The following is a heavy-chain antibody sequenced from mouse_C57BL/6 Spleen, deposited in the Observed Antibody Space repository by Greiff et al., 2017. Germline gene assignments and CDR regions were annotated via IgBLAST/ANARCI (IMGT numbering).Heavy chain of an antibody. J-gene: IGHJ4*01. CDR3: ARGAQATGYAMDY. Sequence: QVQLQPPGAELVMPGASVKLSCKASGYTFTSYWMHWVKQRPGQGLEWIGEIDPSDSYTNYNQKFKGKSTLTVDKSSSTAYMQLSSLTSEDSAVYYCARGAQATGYAMDYWGQGTSVTVSS. CDR1: GYTFTSYW. V-gene: IGHV1-69*01. D-gene: IGHD3-2*02. CDR2: IDPSDSYT.